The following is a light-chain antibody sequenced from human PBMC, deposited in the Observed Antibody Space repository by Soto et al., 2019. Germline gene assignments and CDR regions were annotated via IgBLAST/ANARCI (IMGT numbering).Light chain of an antibody. Sequence: DIQLTQSPSFLSASVGDRVTITCRASQGISSFLAWYQQELGKAPKLLIYAASTLQSGVPSRFSGSGSGTEFTLTSSSLQPEDFATHYCQQLNSYPPWTFGQGTKVEIK. CDR1: QGISSF. CDR3: QQLNSYPPWT. V-gene: IGKV1-9*01. CDR2: AAS. J-gene: IGKJ1*01.